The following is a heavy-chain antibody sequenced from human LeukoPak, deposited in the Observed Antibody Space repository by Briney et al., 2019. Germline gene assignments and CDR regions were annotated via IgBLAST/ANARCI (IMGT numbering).Heavy chain of an antibody. CDR3: ARTTIAVAGTSDYFDY. CDR1: GGSISSGFHY. Sequence: SETLSLTCTVSGGSISSGFHYWSWIRQPAGKGLEWIGHIYTSGSTNYNPSLKSRLTISVGTSKNQFSPKLSSVTAADTAVYYCARTTIAVAGTSDYFDYWSQGALVTVSS. CDR2: IYTSGST. J-gene: IGHJ4*02. V-gene: IGHV4-61*09. D-gene: IGHD6-19*01.